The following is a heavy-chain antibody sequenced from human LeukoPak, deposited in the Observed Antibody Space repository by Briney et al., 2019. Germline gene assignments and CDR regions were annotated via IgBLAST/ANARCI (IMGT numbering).Heavy chain of an antibody. CDR3: ARDPNSPYGMGV. Sequence: ASVKVSCKGSGGTFSSYAISWVRQAPGQGLEWMGGIIPIFGTANYAQKFQGRVTITADESTSTAYMELSSLRSEDTAVYYCARDPNSPYGMGVWGQGTTVTVSS. J-gene: IGHJ6*02. CDR1: GGTFSSYA. CDR2: IIPIFGTA. V-gene: IGHV1-69*13. D-gene: IGHD1/OR15-1a*01.